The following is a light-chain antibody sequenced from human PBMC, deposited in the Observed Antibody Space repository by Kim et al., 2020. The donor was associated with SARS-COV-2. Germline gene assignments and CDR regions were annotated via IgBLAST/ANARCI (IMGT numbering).Light chain of an antibody. V-gene: IGLV1-40*01. CDR3: QSYDSSLSGWV. J-gene: IGLJ3*02. Sequence: RVTISCTGSSSKVGAGYDVHWDQQLPGTAPRLLIYGNSSRPGGVPGRFAGSKTGTSAALAITGLQAEDEADYYCQSYDSSLSGWVFGGGTQLTVL. CDR1: SSKVGAGYD. CDR2: GNS.